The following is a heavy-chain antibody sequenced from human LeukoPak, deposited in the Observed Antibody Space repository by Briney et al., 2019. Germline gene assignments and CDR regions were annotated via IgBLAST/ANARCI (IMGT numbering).Heavy chain of an antibody. D-gene: IGHD3-22*01. J-gene: IGHJ4*02. CDR3: ARGPPYYYDSSGYYPY. CDR2: IIPILGTA. V-gene: IGHV1-69*13. Sequence: SVKVSCKASGGTFSSYAISWVRQAPGQGLEWMGGIIPILGTANYAQKFQGRVTITADESTSTAYMELSSLRSEDTAVYYCARGPPYYYDSSGYYPYWGQGTLVTVSS. CDR1: GGTFSSYA.